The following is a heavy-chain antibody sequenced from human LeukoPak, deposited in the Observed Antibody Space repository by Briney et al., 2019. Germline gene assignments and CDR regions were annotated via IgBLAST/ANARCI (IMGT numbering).Heavy chain of an antibody. J-gene: IGHJ6*03. CDR3: ARDGQQLWYYYYMDV. Sequence: GGSLRLSCAASGFTFSSYWMSWVRQAPGKGLEWVANIKQDGSEKYYVDSVKGRFTISRDNAKNSPYLQMNSLRAEDTAVYYCARDGQQLWYYYYMDVWGKGTTVTVSS. V-gene: IGHV3-7*01. CDR1: GFTFSSYW. D-gene: IGHD6-13*01. CDR2: IKQDGSEK.